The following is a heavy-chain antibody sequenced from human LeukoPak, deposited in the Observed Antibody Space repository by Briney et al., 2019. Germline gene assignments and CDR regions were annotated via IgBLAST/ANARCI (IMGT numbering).Heavy chain of an antibody. Sequence: SETLSLTCTVSGGSISSYYWSWIRQPAGKGLEWIGRIYTSGSTNYNPSLKSRVTISVDTSKNQFSLKLSSVTAADTAVYYCARSIAAAGMVDAFDIWGQGTMVTVSS. CDR3: ARSIAAAGMVDAFDI. J-gene: IGHJ3*02. V-gene: IGHV4-4*07. D-gene: IGHD6-13*01. CDR1: GGSISSYY. CDR2: IYTSGST.